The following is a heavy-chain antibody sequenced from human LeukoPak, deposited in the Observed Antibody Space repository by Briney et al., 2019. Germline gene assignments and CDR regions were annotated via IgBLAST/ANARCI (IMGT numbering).Heavy chain of an antibody. CDR1: GYTFTSYG. CDR2: IIPIFGTA. V-gene: IGHV1-69*06. Sequence: EASVKVSCKASGYTFTSYGISWVRQAPGQGLEWMGGIIPIFGTANYAQKFQGRVTITADKSTSTAYMELSSLRSEDTAVYYCASNRGYYGSGIDYYYMDVWGKGTTVTVSS. J-gene: IGHJ6*03. CDR3: ASNRGYYGSGIDYYYMDV. D-gene: IGHD3-10*01.